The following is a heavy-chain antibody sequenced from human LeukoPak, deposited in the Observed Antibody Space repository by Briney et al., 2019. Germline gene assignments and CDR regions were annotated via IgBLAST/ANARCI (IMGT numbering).Heavy chain of an antibody. J-gene: IGHJ4*02. V-gene: IGHV5-51*01. CDR2: VHPGDSAT. CDR1: GYSFTNHW. D-gene: IGHD6-13*01. Sequence: GESLKISCKGSGYSFTNHWIGWVRQMPGKGLEWMGIVHPGDSATTYSPSFEGQVNISADKSISTAYLQWSSLKASDTAMYYCARISRGRGIAAAGSADYWGQGTLVTVSS. CDR3: ARISRGRGIAAAGSADY.